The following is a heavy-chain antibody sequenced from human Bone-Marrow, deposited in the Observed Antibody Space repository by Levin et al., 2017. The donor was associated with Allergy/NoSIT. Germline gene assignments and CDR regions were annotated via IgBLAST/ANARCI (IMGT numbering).Heavy chain of an antibody. J-gene: IGHJ4*02. CDR1: GFTFSDYW. CDR2: IENDGFRK. D-gene: IGHD6-19*01. V-gene: IGHV3-7*01. CDR3: VRDRGWYASDY. Sequence: GGSLRLSCAASGFTFSDYWMTWVRQAPGKGLELIANIENDGFRKNYLASVKGRFTISRDNARNSLSLQMNSLRAEDTAVYYCVRDRGWYASDYWGQGTLVTVSS.